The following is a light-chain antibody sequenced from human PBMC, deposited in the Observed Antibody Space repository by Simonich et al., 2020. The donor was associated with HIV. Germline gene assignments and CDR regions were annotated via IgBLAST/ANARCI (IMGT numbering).Light chain of an antibody. J-gene: IGKJ5*01. CDR1: QSVRSN. CDR3: QQYNNWPPIT. V-gene: IGKV3-15*01. Sequence: EIVMTQPPATLSVSPGERATLSCRASQSVRSNLAWYQQKPGQAPSLLIYGASTRATVIPARFSGSGSVTEFTLTISSLQSEDFAVYYCQQYNNWPPITFGQGTRLEIK. CDR2: GAS.